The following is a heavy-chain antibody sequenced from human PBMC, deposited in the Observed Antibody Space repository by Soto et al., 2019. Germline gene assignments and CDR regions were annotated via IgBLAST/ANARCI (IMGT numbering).Heavy chain of an antibody. Sequence: DVQLLESGGDLVQPGGSLRLSCAASGFTFSSYAMSWVRQAPGKGLEWVSSVSAGGEMTYYSDSVKGRFTISRDNSNNAMYLQMNSLRAEDTALYYCARGDRGGSGSPASYYNSGLDVWGQGTTVTVSS. CDR3: ARGDRGGSGSPASYYNSGLDV. J-gene: IGHJ6*02. D-gene: IGHD3-10*01. CDR2: VSAGGEMT. V-gene: IGHV3-23*01. CDR1: GFTFSSYA.